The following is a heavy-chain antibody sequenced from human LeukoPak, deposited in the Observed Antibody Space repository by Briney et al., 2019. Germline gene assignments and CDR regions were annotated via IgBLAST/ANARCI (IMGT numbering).Heavy chain of an antibody. V-gene: IGHV4-38-2*01. D-gene: IGHD2-8*01. CDR2: FYHGGNT. CDR1: GYSISSGNS. CDR3: AREKNGPPADY. J-gene: IGHJ4*02. Sequence: SETLSLTCAVSGYSISSGNSWGWIRQPPGKGLGWIGSFYHGGNTYYTPSLKSRVTMSVDTSKNQFTLKLTSVNVADTAVYYCAREKNGPPADYWGQGTLGTVSS.